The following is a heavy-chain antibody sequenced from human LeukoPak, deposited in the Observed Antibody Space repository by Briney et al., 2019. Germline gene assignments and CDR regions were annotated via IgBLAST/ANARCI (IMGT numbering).Heavy chain of an antibody. Sequence: AGGSLRLSCAGSGFPFSSHGMNWVRQAPGKGLEWVSGISPGGGPTYYADSVRGRFTISRDDSKNTLYLQMKNLRAEDTAIYYCARNNWGIDYWGLGTLVTVSS. CDR1: GFPFSSHG. CDR3: ARNNWGIDY. CDR2: ISPGGGPT. D-gene: IGHD1/OR15-1a*01. J-gene: IGHJ4*01. V-gene: IGHV3-23*01.